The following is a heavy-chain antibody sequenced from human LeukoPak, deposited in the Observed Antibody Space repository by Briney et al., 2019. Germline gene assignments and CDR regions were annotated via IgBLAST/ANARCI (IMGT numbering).Heavy chain of an antibody. V-gene: IGHV3-64D*06. CDR1: GFTLSRYG. Sequence: GGSLRLSCSASGFTLSRYGMHWVRQAPGKGLEYVSGISSNGGSTNYADSVKGRFTISRDNSKNTLHLQMSSLRAEDTAVYFCATYSGYYYYWGQGTLVTVSS. CDR3: ATYSGYYYY. D-gene: IGHD3-3*01. CDR2: ISSNGGST. J-gene: IGHJ4*02.